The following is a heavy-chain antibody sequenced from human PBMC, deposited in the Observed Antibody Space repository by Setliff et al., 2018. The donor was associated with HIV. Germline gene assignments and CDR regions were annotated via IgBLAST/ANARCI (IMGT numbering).Heavy chain of an antibody. CDR2: IYYSGRTSHSGST. V-gene: IGHV4-30-4*08. CDR3: ARAAAGNTGPFDL. D-gene: IGHD4-17*01. CDR1: GDSITSGGYS. J-gene: IGHJ4*02. Sequence: PSETLSLTCTVSGDSITSGGYSWTWIRQPPGKALEWVGYIYYSGRTSHSGSTYYNPSVASRITISGDTSKNQFSLKLTSVTASDTAVYYCARAAAGNTGPFDLWGQGSPVTVSS.